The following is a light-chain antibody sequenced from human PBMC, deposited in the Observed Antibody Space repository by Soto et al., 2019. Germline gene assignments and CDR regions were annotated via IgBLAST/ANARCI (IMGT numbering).Light chain of an antibody. CDR2: DAS. Sequence: EVVLTQSPATLSLSPGERATLSCRASQSIRNYLAWYQQKPGQAPRLLIYDASNRATGIPARFSGSGSGTDFTLTISSLEPEDFAVYYCQQRSNWITFGQRTRLEI. J-gene: IGKJ5*01. CDR1: QSIRNY. CDR3: QQRSNWIT. V-gene: IGKV3-11*01.